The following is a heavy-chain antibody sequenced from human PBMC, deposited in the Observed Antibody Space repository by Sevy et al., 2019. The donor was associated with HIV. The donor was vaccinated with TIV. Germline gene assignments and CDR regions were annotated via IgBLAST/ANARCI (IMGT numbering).Heavy chain of an antibody. Sequence: SETLSLTCAVSGVSVSSDTYYWSWIRPPPGKGLEWIGYVYHTGSTNYSPSFKSRVTISVDTSKNQFSLRLFSVAAADTAVYYCAREPYFFDKSGYYWDYWGQGALVTVSS. CDR1: GVSVSSDTYY. J-gene: IGHJ4*02. D-gene: IGHD3-22*01. V-gene: IGHV4-61*01. CDR2: VYHTGST. CDR3: AREPYFFDKSGYYWDY.